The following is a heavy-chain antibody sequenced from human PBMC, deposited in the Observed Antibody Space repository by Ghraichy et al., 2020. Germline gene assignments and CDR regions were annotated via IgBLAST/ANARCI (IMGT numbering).Heavy chain of an antibody. CDR2: IKQDGSEK. D-gene: IGHD6-13*01. CDR3: ARDRSSSWYRGLNWFDP. V-gene: IGHV3-7*01. CDR1: GFTFSSYW. Sequence: GESLNISCAASGFTFSSYWMSWVRQAPGKGLEWVANIKQDGSEKYYVDSVKGRFTISRDNAKNSLYLQMNSLRAEDTAVYYCARDRSSSWYRGLNWFDPWGQGTLVTVSS. J-gene: IGHJ5*02.